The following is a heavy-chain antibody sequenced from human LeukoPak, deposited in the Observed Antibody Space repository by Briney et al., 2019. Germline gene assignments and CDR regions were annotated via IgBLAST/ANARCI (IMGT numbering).Heavy chain of an antibody. J-gene: IGHJ6*02. D-gene: IGHD3-10*01. CDR3: ARAMVRGVMVSYGMDV. V-gene: IGHV1-2*02. CDR1: GYTFTTYY. CDR2: INPNSGGT. Sequence: ASVKVSCKASGYTFTTYYIHWVRQAPGQGLEWMGWINPNSGGTNYAEKFQGRVTMTRDTSISTAYMELSRLRSDDTAVYYCARAMVRGVMVSYGMDVWGQGTTVTVSS.